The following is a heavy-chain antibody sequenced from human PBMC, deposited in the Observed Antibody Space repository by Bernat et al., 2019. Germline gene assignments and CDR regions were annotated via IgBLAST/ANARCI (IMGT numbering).Heavy chain of an antibody. D-gene: IGHD5-12*01. V-gene: IGHV4-59*01. J-gene: IGHJ5*02. CDR3: ARGFIVATISGWFDP. CDR1: GGSISSYY. CDR2: IYYSGST. Sequence: QVQLQESGPGLVKPSATLSLTCTVSGGSISSYYWSWIRQPPGKGLEWIGYIYYSGSTNYNPSLKSRVTISVDTSKNQFSLKLSSVTAADTAVYYCARGFIVATISGWFDPWGQGTLVTVAT.